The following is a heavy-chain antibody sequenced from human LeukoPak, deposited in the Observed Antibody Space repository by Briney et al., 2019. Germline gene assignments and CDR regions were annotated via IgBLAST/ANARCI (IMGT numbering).Heavy chain of an antibody. CDR3: ARESSSWYDGRFDY. CDR2: IKQDGSEK. Sequence: PGGSLRLSCAASGFTFSNYWMSWVSQAPGKGLEWVANIKQDGSEKYYVDSVKGRFTISRDNAKNSLYLQMNSLRAEDTAVYYCARESSSWYDGRFDYWGQGTLVTVSS. D-gene: IGHD6-13*01. CDR1: GFTFSNYW. J-gene: IGHJ4*02. V-gene: IGHV3-7*01.